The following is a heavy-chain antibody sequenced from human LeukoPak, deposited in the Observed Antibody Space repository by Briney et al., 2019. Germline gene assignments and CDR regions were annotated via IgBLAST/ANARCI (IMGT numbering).Heavy chain of an antibody. D-gene: IGHD6-13*01. Sequence: SETLSLTCTVSGGSISSGSYYWSWIRQPAGKGLEWIGRIYTSGSTNYNPSLKSRVTISVDTSKNQFSLKLSSVTAADAAVYYCARGLAAAGIMDAEYFQHWGQGTLVTVSS. J-gene: IGHJ1*01. CDR3: ARGLAAAGIMDAEYFQH. CDR2: IYTSGST. CDR1: GGSISSGSYY. V-gene: IGHV4-61*02.